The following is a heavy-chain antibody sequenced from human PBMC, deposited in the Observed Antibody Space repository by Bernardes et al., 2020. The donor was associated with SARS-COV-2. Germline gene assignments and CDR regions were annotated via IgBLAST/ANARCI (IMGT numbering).Heavy chain of an antibody. J-gene: IGHJ6*03. CDR3: ARDRHIVVVPAAISSSEAPYYYYYYMDV. Sequence: SETLSLTCTVSGGSISSYYWSWIRQPAGKGLEWIGRIYTSGSTNYNPSLKSRVTMSVDTSKNQFSLKLSSVTAADTAVYYCARDRHIVVVPAAISSSEAPYYYYYYMDVWGKGTTVTVSS. D-gene: IGHD2-2*02. CDR1: GGSISSYY. CDR2: IYTSGST. V-gene: IGHV4-4*07.